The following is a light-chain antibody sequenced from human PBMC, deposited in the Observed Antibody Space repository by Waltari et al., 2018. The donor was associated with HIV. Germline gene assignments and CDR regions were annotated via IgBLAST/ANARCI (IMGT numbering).Light chain of an antibody. Sequence: EFVLTQSPGTLSLSPAARATLSCRSSQSVSSSYLAWYQQKPGQAPRLLIYGASSRATGIPDRFSGSGSGTDFTLTISRLEPEDFAVYYCQQYGSSPPYTFGQGTKLEIK. V-gene: IGKV3-20*01. J-gene: IGKJ2*01. CDR2: GAS. CDR3: QQYGSSPPYT. CDR1: QSVSSSY.